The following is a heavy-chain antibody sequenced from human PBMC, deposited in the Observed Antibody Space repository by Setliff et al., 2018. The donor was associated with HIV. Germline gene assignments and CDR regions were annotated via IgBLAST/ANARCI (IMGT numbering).Heavy chain of an antibody. V-gene: IGHV4-59*11. J-gene: IGHJ4*01. D-gene: IGHD3-3*01. Sequence: SETLSLTCTVSAASIRSHYWSWIRQSPGKGLEWIGNFYYTGSTDYNPSFKSRVTISLDKSNNQISLHLASVTTADTAVYFCAPGEGVASTYYHDWGQGTQVTVSS. CDR2: FYYTGST. CDR1: AASIRSHY. CDR3: APGEGVASTYYHD.